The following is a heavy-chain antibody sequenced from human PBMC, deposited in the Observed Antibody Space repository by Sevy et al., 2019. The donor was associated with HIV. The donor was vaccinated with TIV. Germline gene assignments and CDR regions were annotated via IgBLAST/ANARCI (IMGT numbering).Heavy chain of an antibody. V-gene: IGHV3-49*03. D-gene: IGHD2-2*01. Sequence: GGSLRLSCTASGFTFGDYAMSWFRQAPGKGLEWVGFIRSKAYGGTTEYAASVKGRFTISREDSKSIAYLQMNSLKTEDTAVYYCTRAPGYCSSTSCYPLQYYFDYWGQGTLVTVSS. J-gene: IGHJ4*02. CDR2: IRSKAYGGTT. CDR3: TRAPGYCSSTSCYPLQYYFDY. CDR1: GFTFGDYA.